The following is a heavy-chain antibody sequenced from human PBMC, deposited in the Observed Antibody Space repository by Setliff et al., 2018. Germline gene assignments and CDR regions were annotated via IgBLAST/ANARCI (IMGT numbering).Heavy chain of an antibody. J-gene: IGHJ4*02. CDR3: ASHNPTRRAVDSTPIDC. Sequence: GGSLRLSCAASGFIFSTYWMSWVRQAPGKGLEWVANIKQDGSEKFYVDSVKGRFTISRDNAKNSLYLQMDSLRAEDTAMYHCASHNPTRRAVDSTPIDCWGQGALVTVPQ. D-gene: IGHD6-19*01. V-gene: IGHV3-7*03. CDR1: GFIFSTYW. CDR2: IKQDGSEK.